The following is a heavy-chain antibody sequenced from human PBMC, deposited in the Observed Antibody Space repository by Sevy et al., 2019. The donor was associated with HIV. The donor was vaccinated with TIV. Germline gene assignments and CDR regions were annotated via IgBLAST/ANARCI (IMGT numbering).Heavy chain of an antibody. CDR2: ISGSGGST. V-gene: IGHV3-23*01. CDR3: AKARYQLPQYFQH. D-gene: IGHD2-2*01. Sequence: GGSLRLSCAASGFTFSSYAMSWVRQAPGKGLEWVSAISGSGGSTYYTDSVKGRFTISRDNSKNTLYLQMNSLRAEDTAVYYCAKARYQLPQYFQHWGQGTLVTVSS. CDR1: GFTFSSYA. J-gene: IGHJ1*01.